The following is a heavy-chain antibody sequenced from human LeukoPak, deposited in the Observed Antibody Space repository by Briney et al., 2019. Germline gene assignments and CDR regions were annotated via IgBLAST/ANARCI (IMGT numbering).Heavy chain of an antibody. CDR3: ARRSYYYDSSGYSLNWFDP. CDR1: GGSFSGYY. CDR2: INHSGSP. V-gene: IGHV4-34*01. J-gene: IGHJ5*02. D-gene: IGHD3-22*01. Sequence: SETLSLTCAVHGGSFSGYYWTWIRQPPGKGLEWIGEINHSGSPKYNPSLKSRVTISVDTSRNQYSLQLSSVTAADTAVYYCARRSYYYDSSGYSLNWFDPWGQGTLVTVSS.